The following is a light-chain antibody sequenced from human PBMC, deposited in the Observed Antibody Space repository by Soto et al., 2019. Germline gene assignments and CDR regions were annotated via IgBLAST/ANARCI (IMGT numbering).Light chain of an antibody. J-gene: IGLJ3*02. V-gene: IGLV1-44*01. Sequence: QSVLTQPPSASGTPGQKVTIFCSGNTSNIGSNTVNWYQQFPGTAPKFLIFSTTQRPSGVPARFSGSKSGTSASLAIGGLQPDDEAHYYCGAWDNSLKGWVFGGGTKVTVL. CDR2: STT. CDR3: GAWDNSLKGWV. CDR1: TSNIGSNT.